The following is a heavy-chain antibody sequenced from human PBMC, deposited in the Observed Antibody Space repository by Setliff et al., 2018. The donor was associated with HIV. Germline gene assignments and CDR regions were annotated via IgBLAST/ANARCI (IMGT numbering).Heavy chain of an antibody. V-gene: IGHV1-69*06. D-gene: IGHD1-26*01. CDR1: GDTFSNYV. CDR3: AADMGSYYGAFAI. Sequence: SVKVSCKASGDTFSNYVLSWVRQAPGQGLEWMGGIVLMSGTADYAQKFHGRVTITADKSTSTAYMELSSLRSEDTAVYYCAADMGSYYGAFAIWGQGTMVTVSS. J-gene: IGHJ3*02. CDR2: IVLMSGTA.